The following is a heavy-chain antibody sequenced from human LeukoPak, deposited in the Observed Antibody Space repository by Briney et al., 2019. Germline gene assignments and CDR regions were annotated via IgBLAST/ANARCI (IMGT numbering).Heavy chain of an antibody. CDR1: GFTFDDFA. V-gene: IGHV3-20*04. J-gene: IGHJ4*02. CDR3: ASVQGGYSTY. Sequence: GGSLRLSCTAPGFTFDDFAMSWVRQVPGKGLEWVSGINWNGGKTDYADSVKGRFTISRDKAKISLYLQMSSLRPEDTAVYYCASVQGGYSTYWGQGTLVTVSS. D-gene: IGHD6-25*01. CDR2: INWNGGKT.